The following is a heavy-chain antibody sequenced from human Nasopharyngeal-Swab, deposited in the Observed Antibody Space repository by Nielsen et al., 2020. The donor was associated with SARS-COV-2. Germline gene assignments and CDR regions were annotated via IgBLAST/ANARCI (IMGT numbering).Heavy chain of an antibody. CDR3: ARDKDWNGLDS. Sequence: GGSLRLSCAASGFTFSSSAISWVRQAPGMGLEWVSTIGAAGNTLYADSVQGRFTISRDNAKNTLYLQLNSLRAEDTAVYYCARDKDWNGLDSWGQGTLVTVSS. J-gene: IGHJ4*02. D-gene: IGHD1-1*01. CDR2: IGAAGNT. CDR1: GFTFSSSA. V-gene: IGHV3-23*01.